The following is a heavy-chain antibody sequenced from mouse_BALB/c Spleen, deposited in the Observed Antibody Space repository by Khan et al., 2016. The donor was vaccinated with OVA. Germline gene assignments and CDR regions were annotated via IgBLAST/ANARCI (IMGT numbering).Heavy chain of an antibody. CDR3: TRSGYGALAY. D-gene: IGHD1-1*02. CDR1: GYTFTSYY. CDR2: INPSNGGT. Sequence: QVQLQQSGAELVKPGASVRLSCKASGYTFTSYYLYWVKQRPGHGLEWIGDINPSNGGTNFNENFKTKATLTVDKSSSTAYMQLSSLTSEDSAVYYCTRSGYGALAYWGQGTLVTVSA. J-gene: IGHJ3*01. V-gene: IGHV1S81*02.